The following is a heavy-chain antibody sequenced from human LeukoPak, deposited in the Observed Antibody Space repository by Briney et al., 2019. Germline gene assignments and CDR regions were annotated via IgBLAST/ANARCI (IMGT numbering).Heavy chain of an antibody. V-gene: IGHV4-34*01. CDR1: GDSINNFY. CDR2: INHSGST. J-gene: IGHJ6*03. CDR3: ASVRKGYCSSTSCYAKGYYYYYMDV. Sequence: SETLSLTCAVSGDSINNFYWSWIRQPPEKGLEWIGEINHSGSTNYNPSLKSRVTISVDTSKNQFSLKLSSVTAADTAVYYCASVRKGYCSSTSCYAKGYYYYYMDVWGKGTTVTISS. D-gene: IGHD2-2*01.